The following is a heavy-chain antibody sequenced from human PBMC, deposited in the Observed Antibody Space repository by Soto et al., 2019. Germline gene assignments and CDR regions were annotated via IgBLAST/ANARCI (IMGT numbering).Heavy chain of an antibody. V-gene: IGHV1-69*01. CDR3: ASVASRWYPYFFDS. J-gene: IGHJ4*02. Sequence: QAQVVQSGTEVRKPGSSVKLSCKASEGTFNSYAIAWVRQAPGQGLEWMGGIIPYYNTLNYAQKFQDRVTITADDSTNTVYMELSSLRSDDTAVYFCASVASRWYPYFFDSWAQGTLVTVSS. D-gene: IGHD6-13*01. CDR2: IIPYYNTL. CDR1: EGTFNSYA.